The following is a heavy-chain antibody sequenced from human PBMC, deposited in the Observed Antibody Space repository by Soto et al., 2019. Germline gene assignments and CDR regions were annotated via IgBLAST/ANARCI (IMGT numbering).Heavy chain of an antibody. V-gene: IGHV1-69*13. CDR2: IIPIFGTA. CDR3: ARDTEDCSSTSCHYDMYNWFDP. Sequence: SVKVSCKASGGTFSSYAISWVRQAPGQGLEWMGGIIPIFGTANYAQKFQGRVTITADESTSTAYMELSSLRSEDTAVYYCARDTEDCSSTSCHYDMYNWFDPWGQGTLVTVSS. CDR1: GGTFSSYA. D-gene: IGHD2-2*01. J-gene: IGHJ5*02.